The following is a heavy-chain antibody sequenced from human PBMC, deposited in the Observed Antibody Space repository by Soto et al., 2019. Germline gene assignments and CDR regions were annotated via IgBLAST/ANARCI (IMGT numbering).Heavy chain of an antibody. J-gene: IGHJ4*02. CDR3: AREKAVAGISFDF. D-gene: IGHD6-19*01. V-gene: IGHV3-74*01. Sequence: GGSLRLSCAASGFTFTTYWMHWIRQAPGKGLMWVSRIKNDGSSISYADSVKGLFTISRDNAKNTLYLQMNSLRADDTVMYYWAREKAVAGISFDFWGQGTPVTVSS. CDR1: GFTFTTYW. CDR2: IKNDGSSI.